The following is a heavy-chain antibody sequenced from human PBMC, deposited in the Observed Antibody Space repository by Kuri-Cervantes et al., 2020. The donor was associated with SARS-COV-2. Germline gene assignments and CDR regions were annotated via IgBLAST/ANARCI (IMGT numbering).Heavy chain of an antibody. J-gene: IGHJ3*02. Sequence: GESLKISCAASGFTFSGHWIHWVRQAPGKGLVWVSRINPDGSYTNNADSVKGRFTISRDNAKNSPYLQMNSLRAEDTAVYYCARDRLYDAFDIWGQGTMVTVSS. D-gene: IGHD6-19*01. V-gene: IGHV3-74*01. CDR1: GFTFSGHW. CDR3: ARDRLYDAFDI. CDR2: INPDGSYT.